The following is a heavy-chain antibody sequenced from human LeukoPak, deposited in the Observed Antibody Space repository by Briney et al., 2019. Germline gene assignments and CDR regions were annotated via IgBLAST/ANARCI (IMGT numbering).Heavy chain of an antibody. J-gene: IGHJ4*02. D-gene: IGHD5-18*01. CDR2: IRYDGSNK. CDR3: AKDLGYSYGYVDY. V-gene: IGHV3-30*02. Sequence: GGSLRLSCAASGFTFSSFGMHCVRQAPGKGLEWVALIRYDGSNKYYADSVKGRFTISRDNSKNTLYLQVNSLRAEDTAMYYCAKDLGYSYGYVDYWGQGALVTVSS. CDR1: GFTFSSFG.